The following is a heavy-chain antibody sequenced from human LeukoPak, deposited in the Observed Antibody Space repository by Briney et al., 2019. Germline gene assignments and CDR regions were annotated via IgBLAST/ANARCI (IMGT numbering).Heavy chain of an antibody. D-gene: IGHD2-2*01. J-gene: IGHJ4*02. CDR1: GFTFSRCS. V-gene: IGHV3-21*04. CDR3: ARGSSTHGEYYLDY. CDR2: ISSRSSYI. Sequence: GGSLRLSCAASGFTFSRCSMDCGRQAPGKGLEWVSSISSRSSYIYYADSVKGRFTISRDNAKNSLYLQMNSLSQQHTVAHYCARGSSTHGEYYLDYWGQGTLVTVSS.